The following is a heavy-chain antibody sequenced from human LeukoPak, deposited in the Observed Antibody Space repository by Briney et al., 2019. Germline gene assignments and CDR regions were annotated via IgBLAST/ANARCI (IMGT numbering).Heavy chain of an antibody. D-gene: IGHD3-22*01. CDR3: ARDQYYYDSSGYLFDY. CDR2: IYTSGST. Sequence: SETLSLTCTFSGGSISSYYWSWIRQPAGKGLEWIGRIYTSGSTNYNPSLKSRVTMSVDTSKNQFSLKLSSVTAADTAVYYCARDQYYYDSSGYLFDYWGQGTLVTVSS. V-gene: IGHV4-4*07. J-gene: IGHJ4*02. CDR1: GGSISSYY.